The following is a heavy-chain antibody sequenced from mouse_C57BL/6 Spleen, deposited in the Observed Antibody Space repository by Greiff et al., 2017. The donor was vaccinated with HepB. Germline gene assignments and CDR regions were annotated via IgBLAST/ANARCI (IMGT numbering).Heavy chain of an antibody. CDR3: ARGYYGSSPYWYFDV. J-gene: IGHJ1*03. V-gene: IGHV5-17*01. CDR2: ISSGSSTI. CDR1: GFTFSDYG. Sequence: DVKLVESGGGLVKPGGSLKLSCAASGFTFSDYGMHWVRQAPEKGLEWVAYISSGSSTIYYADTVKGRFTISRDNAKNTLFLQMTSLRSEDTAMYYCARGYYGSSPYWYFDVWGTGTTVTVSS. D-gene: IGHD1-1*01.